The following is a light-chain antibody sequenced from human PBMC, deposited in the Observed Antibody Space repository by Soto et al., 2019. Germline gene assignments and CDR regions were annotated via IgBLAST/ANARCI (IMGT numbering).Light chain of an antibody. J-gene: IGLJ3*02. Sequence: QSVLTQPPSVSGAPGQRVTISCTGSSSNIGAGYDVHWYQQLPGTAPKLLIHGNSNRPSGVPDRFSGSKSGTSASLAITGLQAEDEADYYCQSYDSSLSGSDWVFGGGTKVTVL. CDR3: QSYDSSLSGSDWV. CDR2: GNS. CDR1: SSNIGAGYD. V-gene: IGLV1-40*01.